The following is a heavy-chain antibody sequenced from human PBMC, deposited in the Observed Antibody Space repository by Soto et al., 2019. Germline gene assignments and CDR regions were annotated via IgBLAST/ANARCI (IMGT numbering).Heavy chain of an antibody. D-gene: IGHD2-21*02. CDR1: GGSLNGYT. J-gene: IGHJ6*02. Sequence: PTETLSITCAVYGGSLNGYTSTWILKPPRKGLNWIWEINHSVSINHTPSLETRLTMSLDTAKKHIALNLSSVTDTDTAAEYGARADRTRVTSYSRDVWGQGTTVTVSS. CDR3: ARADRTRVTSYSRDV. CDR2: INHSVSI. V-gene: IGHV4-34*01.